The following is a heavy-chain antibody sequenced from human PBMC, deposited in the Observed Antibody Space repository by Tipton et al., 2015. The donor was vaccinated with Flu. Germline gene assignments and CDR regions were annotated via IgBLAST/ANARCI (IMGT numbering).Heavy chain of an antibody. CDR2: IYPGDSDT. D-gene: IGHD2-2*01. Sequence: QLVQSGVEVKKPGESLKISCKGSGYSFTNYWIAWVRQMPGKGLEWMGIIYPGDSDTRYSPSFQGQVTISADKSISTAYLQWSSLKASDTAMYYCVRTQITYGRPASFLFDSWGQGTLVTASS. CDR1: GYSFTNYW. CDR3: VRTQITYGRPASFLFDS. V-gene: IGHV5-51*03. J-gene: IGHJ4*02.